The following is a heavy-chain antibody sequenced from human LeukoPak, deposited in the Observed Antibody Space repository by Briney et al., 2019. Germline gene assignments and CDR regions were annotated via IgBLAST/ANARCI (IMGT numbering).Heavy chain of an antibody. D-gene: IGHD4-17*01. J-gene: IGHJ4*02. V-gene: IGHV3-53*01. CDR3: AREAVTRNYFDY. CDR1: GFTVSSNY. Sequence: GGSLRLSCAASGFTVSSNYMNWVRQAPGKGLEWVSVIYSGGSTNYADSVKGRFTISRDNSKNTLYLQMNSLRAEDTAVYYCAREAVTRNYFDYWGQGTLVTVSS. CDR2: IYSGGST.